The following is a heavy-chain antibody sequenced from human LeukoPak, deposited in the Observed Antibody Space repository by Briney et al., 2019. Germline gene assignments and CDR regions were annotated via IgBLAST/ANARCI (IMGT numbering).Heavy chain of an antibody. CDR3: ARGRGYDPVVFYFDY. Sequence: PSETLSLTCTVSGYSIRSGYYWGWIRQPPGKGLEWIGSLYHSGSTYYNPSLKSRVTITLDTSKNQFSLNLTSVTAADAALYYCARGRGYDPVVFYFDYWGQGNLVTVSS. CDR2: LYHSGST. CDR1: GYSIRSGYY. J-gene: IGHJ4*02. D-gene: IGHD5-12*01. V-gene: IGHV4-38-2*02.